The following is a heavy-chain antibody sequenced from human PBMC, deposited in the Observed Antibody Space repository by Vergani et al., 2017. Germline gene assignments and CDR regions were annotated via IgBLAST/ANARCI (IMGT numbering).Heavy chain of an antibody. V-gene: IGHV5-10-1*03. CDR3: ARVGWSYYDSSGYYYAPGGWFDP. CDR2: IDPSDSYT. Sequence: EVQLVQSGAEVKKPGESLRISCKGSGYSFTSYWISWVRQMPGKALEWMGRIDPSDSYTNYSPSFQGHVTISADKSISTAYLQWSSLKASDTAMYYCARVGWSYYDSSGYYYAPGGWFDPWGQGTLVTVSS. CDR1: GYSFTSYW. J-gene: IGHJ5*02. D-gene: IGHD3-22*01.